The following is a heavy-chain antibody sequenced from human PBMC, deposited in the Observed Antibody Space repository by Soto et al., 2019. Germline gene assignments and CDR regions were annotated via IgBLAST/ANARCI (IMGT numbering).Heavy chain of an antibody. D-gene: IGHD6-13*01. CDR2: INHSGST. V-gene: IGHV4-34*01. J-gene: IGHJ4*02. CDR1: GGSFSGYY. CDR3: ARVAGIAAAGTGFDY. Sequence: SSETLSLTCAVYGGSFSGYYWSWIRQPPGKGLEWIGEINHSGSTNYNPSLKSRVTISVDTSKNQFSLKLSSVTAADTAVYYCARVAGIAAAGTGFDYWGQGTLVTVSS.